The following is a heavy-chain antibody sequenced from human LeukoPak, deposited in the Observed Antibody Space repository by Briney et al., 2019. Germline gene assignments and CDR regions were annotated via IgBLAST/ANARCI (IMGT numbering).Heavy chain of an antibody. J-gene: IGHJ4*02. Sequence: EGSLRLSCAASGFTFSSYWMSWVRQAPGKGLEWVANIKQDGSEKYYVDSVKGRFTISRDNAKNSLYLQMNSLRAEDTAVYYCARGSVDTAMVTRFDYWGQGTLVTVSS. V-gene: IGHV3-7*01. CDR3: ARGSVDTAMVTRFDY. CDR2: IKQDGSEK. CDR1: GFTFSSYW. D-gene: IGHD5-18*01.